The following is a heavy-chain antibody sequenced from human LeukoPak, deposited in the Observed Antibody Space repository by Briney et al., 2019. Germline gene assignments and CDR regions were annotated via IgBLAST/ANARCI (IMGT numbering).Heavy chain of an antibody. CDR2: LWTDVNT. Sequence: GGSLRLSCAASGFTLSGYAVSGVRQAPGKGLEGVSGLWTDVNTHYSESGRGRFDISRDTCKTTVYMQMNSLRAEDTALYYCARDLHYWVAMDVWGQGTTVTVS. D-gene: IGHD2-8*02. V-gene: IGHV3-23*01. CDR1: GFTLSGYA. J-gene: IGHJ6*02. CDR3: ARDLHYWVAMDV.